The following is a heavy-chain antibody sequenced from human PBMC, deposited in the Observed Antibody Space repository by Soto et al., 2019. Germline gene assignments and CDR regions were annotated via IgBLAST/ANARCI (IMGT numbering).Heavy chain of an antibody. D-gene: IGHD3-10*01. CDR1: GGSFSGYY. CDR3: ARLLGGITMVRGGREYYFDY. Sequence: PSETLSLTCAVYGGSFSGYYWSWIRQPPGKGLEWIGEINHSGSTNYNPSLKSRVTISVDTSKNQFSLKLSSVTAADTAVYYCARLLGGITMVRGGREYYFDYWGQGTLVTVSS. CDR2: INHSGST. J-gene: IGHJ4*02. V-gene: IGHV4-34*01.